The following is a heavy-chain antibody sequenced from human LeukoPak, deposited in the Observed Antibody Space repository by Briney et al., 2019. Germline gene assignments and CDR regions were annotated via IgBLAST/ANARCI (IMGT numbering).Heavy chain of an antibody. J-gene: IGHJ4*02. Sequence: GGSLRLSCAASGFTFDDYGMSWVRQAPGKGLEWVSGINWNGGSTGYADSVKGRFTISRDNSKNTLYLQMNSLRAEDTAVYYCAKHTQVTMLEFFDSWGQGTLVTVSS. V-gene: IGHV3-20*04. CDR3: AKHTQVTMLEFFDS. CDR2: INWNGGST. D-gene: IGHD4-11*01. CDR1: GFTFDDYG.